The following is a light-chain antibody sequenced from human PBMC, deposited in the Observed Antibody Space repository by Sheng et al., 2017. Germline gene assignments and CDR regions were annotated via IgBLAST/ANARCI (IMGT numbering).Light chain of an antibody. Sequence: SYELTQPPSVSVAPRKRRPQLTCGGKQHWKEKNVHWYQQRPGQAPVLVVYVDTDRPSGIPERFSGSNSGNMATLTISRVEAADEADYYCQVWDSASDHWVFGGGTKLTVL. J-gene: IGLJ3*02. V-gene: IGLV3-21*03. CDR2: VDT. CDR3: QVWDSASDHWV. CDR1: HWKEKN.